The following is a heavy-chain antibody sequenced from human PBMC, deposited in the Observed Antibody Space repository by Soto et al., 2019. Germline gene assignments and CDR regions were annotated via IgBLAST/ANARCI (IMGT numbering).Heavy chain of an antibody. J-gene: IGHJ3*02. Sequence: GESLKISCKGSGYSFTSYWIGWVRQMPGKGLEWMGIIYPGDSDTRYSPSFQGQVTISADKSISTAYLQWSSLKASDTAIYYFARVPPPNSSGWYYIWGQGTMVTVSS. V-gene: IGHV5-51*01. CDR2: IYPGDSDT. CDR3: ARVPPPNSSGWYYI. CDR1: GYSFTSYW. D-gene: IGHD6-19*01.